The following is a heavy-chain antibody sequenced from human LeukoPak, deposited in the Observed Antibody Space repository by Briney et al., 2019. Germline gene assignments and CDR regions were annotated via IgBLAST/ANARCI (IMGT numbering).Heavy chain of an antibody. V-gene: IGHV3-23*01. CDR2: ISGSGAGT. CDR1: GFTFSKYA. J-gene: IGHJ4*02. D-gene: IGHD6-19*01. CDR3: AKDVYSSGYYIFDF. Sequence: PGGSLRLSCVASGFTFSKYAMSWVRQAPGKGLEWVSTISGSGAGTYYADSVKGRFTISRDSSKSTLYLQMSSLRAEDTAVYYCAKDVYSSGYYIFDFWGQGTLVTASS.